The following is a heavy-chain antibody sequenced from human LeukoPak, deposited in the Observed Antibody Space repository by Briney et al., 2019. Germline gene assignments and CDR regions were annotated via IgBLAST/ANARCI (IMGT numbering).Heavy chain of an antibody. J-gene: IGHJ5*02. V-gene: IGHV4-59*01. Sequence: SETLSLTCSVSGGSISGYYWSWIRQPPGKGLEWIGDMYNSGSTNYNPSLTSRATISVDTSKNQFSLKLSSVPAAETAVYYSARGTVFGVATNWFDTWGQGTVVPVSS. CDR1: GGSISGYY. CDR3: ARGTVFGVATNWFDT. CDR2: MYNSGST. D-gene: IGHD3-3*01.